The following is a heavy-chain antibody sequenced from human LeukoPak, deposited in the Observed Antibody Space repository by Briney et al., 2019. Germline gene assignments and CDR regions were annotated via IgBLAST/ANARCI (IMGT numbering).Heavy chain of an antibody. CDR2: IYSGGFT. Sequence: GGSLRLSCAASGFTVSSNYMSWVRQAPGKGLEWVSIIYSGGFTYYADSVKGRFTISRDNSKNTLYLQVNTLRPEDTAVYYCARVEGSTITNYFDYWGQGTLVTVSS. V-gene: IGHV3-66*01. D-gene: IGHD1-14*01. CDR3: ARVEGSTITNYFDY. CDR1: GFTVSSNY. J-gene: IGHJ4*02.